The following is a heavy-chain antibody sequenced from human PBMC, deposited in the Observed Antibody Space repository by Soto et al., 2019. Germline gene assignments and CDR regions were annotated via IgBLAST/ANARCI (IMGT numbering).Heavy chain of an antibody. Sequence: EVQLVESGGGLVQPGRSLRLSCAASGFTFDDYAMHWVRRVPGKGLEWVSSISWNSHIIGYADSVKGRFTISRDNAKNSLYLQMNSLRPEDTALYYCAKGGPDGFCSGGRCYFDYWGQGTLVTVSS. CDR3: AKGGPDGFCSGGRCYFDY. V-gene: IGHV3-9*01. CDR2: ISWNSHII. D-gene: IGHD2-15*01. J-gene: IGHJ4*02. CDR1: GFTFDDYA.